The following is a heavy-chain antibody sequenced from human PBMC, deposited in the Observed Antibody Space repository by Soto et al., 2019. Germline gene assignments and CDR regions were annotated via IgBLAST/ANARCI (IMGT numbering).Heavy chain of an antibody. CDR2: IHYSGTT. CDR1: GASISTSYW. Sequence: PSETLSLTCAVSGASISTSYWWSWVRQSPEKGLEWIGEIHYSGTTNYNPSLMSRVTISLDKSKNQFPLNLNSVTAADTAMYYCTRALLKSLDYWGQGTRVTVSS. J-gene: IGHJ4*02. V-gene: IGHV4-4*02. D-gene: IGHD3-9*01. CDR3: TRALLKSLDY.